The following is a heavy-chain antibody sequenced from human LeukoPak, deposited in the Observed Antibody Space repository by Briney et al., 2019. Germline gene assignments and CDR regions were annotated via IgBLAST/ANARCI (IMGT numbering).Heavy chain of an antibody. J-gene: IGHJ6*02. CDR2: IWYDGSNK. Sequence: GGSLRLSCAASGFTFSSYGMHWVRQAPGKGLEWVAVIWYDGSNKYYADSVKGRFTISRDNSKNTLYLQMNSLRAEDTAVYYCARDTGQWLAPFVGNSYYYGMAAGAKGPRSPSP. CDR3: ARDTGQWLAPFVGNSYYYGMAA. V-gene: IGHV3-33*01. D-gene: IGHD6-19*01. CDR1: GFTFSSYG.